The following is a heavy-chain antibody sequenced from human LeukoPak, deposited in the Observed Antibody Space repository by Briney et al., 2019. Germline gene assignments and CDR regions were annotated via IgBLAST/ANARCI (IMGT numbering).Heavy chain of an antibody. Sequence: GGSLRLSCAASGFTFSSYEMNWVRQAPGKGLEWVSYISSRGDTIYYADSVKGRFTISRDNTKKSLYLQMDSLRVEDTAVYYCARESYVTTIIGDYWGQGTLVTVSS. CDR3: ARESYVTTIIGDY. CDR2: ISSRGDTI. D-gene: IGHD3-22*01. J-gene: IGHJ4*02. V-gene: IGHV3-48*03. CDR1: GFTFSSYE.